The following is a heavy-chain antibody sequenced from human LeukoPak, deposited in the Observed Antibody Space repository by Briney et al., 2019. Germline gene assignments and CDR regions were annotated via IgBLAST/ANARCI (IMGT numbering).Heavy chain of an antibody. J-gene: IGHJ5*02. V-gene: IGHV1-24*01. D-gene: IGHD3-3*01. CDR2: FDPEDGET. Sequence: GASVKVSCKASGYTFTSYDINWVRHATGKGLEWMGGFDPEDGETIYAQKFQGRVTMTEDTSTDTAYMELSSLRSEDTAVYYCATDKGHDFWSPEGFDPWGQGTLVTVSS. CDR1: GYTFTSYD. CDR3: ATDKGHDFWSPEGFDP.